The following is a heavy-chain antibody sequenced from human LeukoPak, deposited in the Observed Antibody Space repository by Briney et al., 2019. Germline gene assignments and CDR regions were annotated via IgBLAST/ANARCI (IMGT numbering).Heavy chain of an antibody. CDR1: GFTFSSYS. D-gene: IGHD2-2*01. J-gene: IGHJ4*02. V-gene: IGHV3-21*01. Sequence: GGSLRLSCAASGFTFSSYSMNWVRQAPGKGLEWVSSISSSSSYIYYADSVKGRFTISRDNAKNSLYLQMNSLRAEDTDVYYCASFLVPAASHYFDYWGQGTLVTVSS. CDR3: ASFLVPAASHYFDY. CDR2: ISSSSSYI.